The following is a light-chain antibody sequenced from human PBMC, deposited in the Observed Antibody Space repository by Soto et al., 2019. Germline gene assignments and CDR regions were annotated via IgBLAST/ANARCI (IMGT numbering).Light chain of an antibody. CDR2: KAS. CDR1: QNISGW. CDR3: QQYNTYPRT. V-gene: IGKV1-5*03. J-gene: IGKJ1*01. Sequence: DIPMTQSPSTLSASVGDRVTITCRASQNISGWLAWYQQKRGTAPKLLIFKASSLEGGVPSRFSGSRSGTEFTLTISSLQPDDFATYYCQQYNTYPRTFGQGTKVEIK.